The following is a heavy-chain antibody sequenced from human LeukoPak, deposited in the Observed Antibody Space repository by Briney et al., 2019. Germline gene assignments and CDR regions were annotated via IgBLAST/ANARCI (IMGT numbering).Heavy chain of an antibody. Sequence: GASVKVSCKASGYTFTSYDINWVRQATGQGLEWMGWMNPNSGNTGYAQKFRGRVTMTRNTSISTAYMELSSLRSEDTVVYYCARGDYCSGGSCYKPSYWFDPWGQGTLVTVSS. CDR1: GYTFTSYD. CDR3: ARGDYCSGGSCYKPSYWFDP. V-gene: IGHV1-8*01. D-gene: IGHD2-15*01. J-gene: IGHJ5*02. CDR2: MNPNSGNT.